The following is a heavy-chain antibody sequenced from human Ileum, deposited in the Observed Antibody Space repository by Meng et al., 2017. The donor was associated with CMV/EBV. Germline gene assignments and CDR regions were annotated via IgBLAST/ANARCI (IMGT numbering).Heavy chain of an antibody. D-gene: IGHD6-19*01. CDR3: AREESVGIAVTGTFDY. CDR2: IYSSGST. Sequence: QVQLHRWGAGLLTPSETLSLTCTVSGDSISSNFWSWIRQPAGKGLEWIGRIYSSGSTFYNPSLNSRVTMSVDTSKNQFSLSLASVTAADTAIYFCAREESVGIAVTGTFDYWGQGILVTVSS. V-gene: IGHV4-59*10. CDR1: GDSISSNF. J-gene: IGHJ4*02.